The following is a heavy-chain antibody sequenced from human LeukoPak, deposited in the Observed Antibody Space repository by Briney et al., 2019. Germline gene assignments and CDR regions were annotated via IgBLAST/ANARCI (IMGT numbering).Heavy chain of an antibody. CDR1: GGSISSYY. CDR3: ARHLTNAFDI. Sequence: SETLSLTCTVSGGSISSYYWSWIRQPPGKGLEWIGYIYYSGSTNYNPSLKSRVTIPVDTSKNQFSLKLSSVTAADTAVYYCARHLTNAFDIWGQGTMVIVSS. V-gene: IGHV4-59*08. J-gene: IGHJ3*02. CDR2: IYYSGST.